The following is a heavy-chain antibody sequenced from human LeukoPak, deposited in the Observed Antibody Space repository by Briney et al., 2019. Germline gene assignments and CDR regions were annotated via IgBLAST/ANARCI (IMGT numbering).Heavy chain of an antibody. CDR2: ISSSSSYI. Sequence: GGSLRLSCAASGFTFSSYSMNWVRQAPGKGLEWVSSISSSSSYIYYADSVRGRFTISRDNAKNSLYLQMNSLRAEDTAVYYCARCPSRAGAFDIWGQGTMVTASS. V-gene: IGHV3-21*01. J-gene: IGHJ3*02. D-gene: IGHD6-13*01. CDR1: GFTFSSYS. CDR3: ARCPSRAGAFDI.